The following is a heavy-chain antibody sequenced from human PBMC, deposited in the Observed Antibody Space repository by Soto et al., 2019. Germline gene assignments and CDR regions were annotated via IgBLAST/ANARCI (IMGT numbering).Heavy chain of an antibody. CDR3: ARDGGRHSGGIDY. CDR1: GGTFSSYC. D-gene: IGHD1-26*01. V-gene: IGHV1-69*01. Sequence: QVQLVQSGAEVKKPGSSVKVSCKASGGTFSSYCINWVRQAPGQGLEWMGEIIPIFGTANYAQKVQGRVTITADESTSTAYMELSSLRCEDTAVYYCARDGGRHSGGIDYWGQGTLVTVSS. CDR2: IIPIFGTA. J-gene: IGHJ4*02.